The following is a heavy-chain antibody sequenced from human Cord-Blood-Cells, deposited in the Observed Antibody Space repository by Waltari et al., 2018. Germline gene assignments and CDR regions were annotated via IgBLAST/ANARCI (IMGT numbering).Heavy chain of an antibody. CDR3: ARGSSGVFDY. CDR1: GFTFSSYA. J-gene: IGHJ4*02. CDR2: IAYDGSNK. V-gene: IGHV3-30-3*01. D-gene: IGHD3-10*01. Sequence: QVQLVESGGGVVQPGRSLRLSCAASGFTFSSYAMHWVRQAPGKGREWGAVIAYDGSNKYYADSVKGRFTISRDNSKNTLYLQMNSLSAEDTAVYYCARGSSGVFDYWGQGTLVTVSS.